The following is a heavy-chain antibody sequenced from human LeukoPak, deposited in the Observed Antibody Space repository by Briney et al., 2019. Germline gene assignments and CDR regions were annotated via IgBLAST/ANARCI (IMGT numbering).Heavy chain of an antibody. V-gene: IGHV3-9*03. CDR1: GFSFDDYA. CDR2: INYNSGYI. D-gene: IGHD4-23*01. CDR3: VKGSTPTGLLFEALDK. Sequence: GGSLRLSCAASGFSFDDYAMHWVRQVPGKGLEWVSDINYNSGYIGYADSVKGRFTISRDNAKKSLYLQMNSLRAEDLALYYCVKGSTPTGLLFEALDKWGEGTTVTLSS. J-gene: IGHJ3*02.